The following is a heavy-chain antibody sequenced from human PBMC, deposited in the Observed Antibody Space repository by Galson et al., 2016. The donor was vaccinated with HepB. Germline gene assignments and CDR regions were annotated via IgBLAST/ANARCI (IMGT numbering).Heavy chain of an antibody. CDR1: GDSVSSGKYY. V-gene: IGHV4-61*01. CDR2: ISYSENT. Sequence: ETLSLTCTVSGDSVSSGKYYWSWIRQPPGKGLEWIAYISYSENTNSNPSLKSRVALSIDTSKSQFSLKLSSVTAADTALYYCARSSGNIEYHRIVWGQGTLVTVSS. J-gene: IGHJ4*02. D-gene: IGHD2/OR15-2a*01. CDR3: ARSSGNIEYHRIV.